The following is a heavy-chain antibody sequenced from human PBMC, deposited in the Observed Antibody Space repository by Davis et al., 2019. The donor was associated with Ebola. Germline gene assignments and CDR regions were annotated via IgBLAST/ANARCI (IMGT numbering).Heavy chain of an antibody. CDR1: EYNFTNYW. CDR2: IYPGDSDT. CDR3: ARQLYYYYGMDV. Sequence: GESLKIPCKGSEYNFTNYWISRGRQMPGKGLEWMGIIYPGDSDTRYSPSFQGQVTISADKSISTAYLQWSSLKASDTAMYYCARQLYYYYGMDVWGQGTTVTVSS. J-gene: IGHJ6*02. V-gene: IGHV5-51*01.